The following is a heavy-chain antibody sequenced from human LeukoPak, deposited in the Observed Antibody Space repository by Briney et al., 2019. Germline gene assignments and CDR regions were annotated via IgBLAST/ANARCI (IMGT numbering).Heavy chain of an antibody. CDR1: GGSFSGYY. D-gene: IGHD3-22*01. Sequence: SETLSLTCAVYGGSFSGYYWSWIRQPPGKGLEWIGEINHSGSTNYNPSLKSRVTISVDTSKNQFSLKLSSVTAADTAVYYCARLPYYYDSSGPDCWGQGTLVTVSS. V-gene: IGHV4-34*01. CDR3: ARLPYYYDSSGPDC. CDR2: INHSGST. J-gene: IGHJ4*02.